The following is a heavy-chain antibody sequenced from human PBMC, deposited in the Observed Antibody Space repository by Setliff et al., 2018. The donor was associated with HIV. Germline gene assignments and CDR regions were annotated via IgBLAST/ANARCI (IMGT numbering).Heavy chain of an antibody. CDR2: IYHSGRT. CDR1: GGSISSNSYY. Sequence: PSETLSLTCTVSGGSISSNSYYWGWIRQPPGKGLEWIGSIYHSGRTYYNPSLKSRVTISVDTSKNQFSLKLKHVTAADTAVYYCAREQYHFVVDYYYYYGMDVWGQGNPGHRLL. CDR3: AREQYHFVVDYYYYYGMDV. V-gene: IGHV4-39*07. D-gene: IGHD2-15*01. J-gene: IGHJ6*02.